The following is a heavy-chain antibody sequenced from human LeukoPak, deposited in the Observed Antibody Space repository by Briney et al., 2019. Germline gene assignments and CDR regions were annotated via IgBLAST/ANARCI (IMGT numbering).Heavy chain of an antibody. J-gene: IGHJ4*02. CDR1: GFTFSSYG. V-gene: IGHV3-33*06. CDR3: AKGGGTATMVRGVIIGDYFVY. CDR2: IWYDGSNK. D-gene: IGHD3-10*01. Sequence: GGSLRLSCAASGFTFSSYGMHWVRQAPGKGLEGVAVIWYDGSNKYYADSVKGRFTISRDNSKNTLYLQMNSLRAEDTAVYYCAKGGGTATMVRGVIIGDYFVYWGQGTLVTVSS.